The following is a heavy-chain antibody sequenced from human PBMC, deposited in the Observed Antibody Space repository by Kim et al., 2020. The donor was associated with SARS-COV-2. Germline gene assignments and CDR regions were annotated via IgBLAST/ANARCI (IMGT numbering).Heavy chain of an antibody. D-gene: IGHD6-13*01. J-gene: IGHJ6*02. CDR3: ARKVAAAGKTYYYYYGMDV. Sequence: GESLKISCKGSGYSFTSYWIGWVRQMPGKGLEWMGIIYPGDSDTRYSPSFQGQVTISADKSISTAYLQWSSLKASDTAMYYCARKVAAAGKTYYYYYGMDVWGQGTTVTVSS. CDR2: IYPGDSDT. V-gene: IGHV5-51*01. CDR1: GYSFTSYW.